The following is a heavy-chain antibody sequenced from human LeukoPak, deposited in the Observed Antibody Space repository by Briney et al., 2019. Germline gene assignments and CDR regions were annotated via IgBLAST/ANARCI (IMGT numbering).Heavy chain of an antibody. CDR3: ASDLGYCSGGSCYSGESP. J-gene: IGHJ5*02. CDR2: ISAYNGNT. CDR1: GYTFTSYG. V-gene: IGHV1-18*01. Sequence: GASVKVSCKASGYTFTSYGISWVRQAPGQGLEWMGWISAYNGNTNYAQKLQGRVTMTTGTSTSTAYMELRSLRSDDTAVYYCASDLGYCSGGSCYSGESPWGQGTLVTVSS. D-gene: IGHD2-15*01.